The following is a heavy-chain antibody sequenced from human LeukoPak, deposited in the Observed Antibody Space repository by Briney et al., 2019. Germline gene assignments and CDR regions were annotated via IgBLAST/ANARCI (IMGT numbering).Heavy chain of an antibody. CDR3: ARGQLRYFDWLPSTDFDY. CDR1: GGSFSGYY. J-gene: IGHJ4*02. CDR2: INHSGST. V-gene: IGHV4-34*01. D-gene: IGHD3-9*01. Sequence: SETLSLTCAVYGGSFSGYYWSWIRQLPGKGLEWIGEINHSGSTNYNPSLKSRVTISVDTSKNQFSLKLSSVTAADTAVYYCARGQLRYFDWLPSTDFDYWGQGTLVTVSS.